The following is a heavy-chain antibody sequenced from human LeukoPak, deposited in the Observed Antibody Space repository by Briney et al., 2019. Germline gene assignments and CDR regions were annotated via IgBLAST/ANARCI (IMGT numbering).Heavy chain of an antibody. Sequence: GESLRLSCAASGFTFSTYSMNWLRLAPGKGLEWVSSISPDSNYKYYVDSVKGRFTISRDNAKSSLYLQMNSLRAEDTALYYCAKVSGSGWYELMDYFDYWGQGTLVTVSS. CDR2: ISPDSNYK. V-gene: IGHV3-21*04. CDR3: AKVSGSGWYELMDYFDY. J-gene: IGHJ4*02. D-gene: IGHD6-19*01. CDR1: GFTFSTYS.